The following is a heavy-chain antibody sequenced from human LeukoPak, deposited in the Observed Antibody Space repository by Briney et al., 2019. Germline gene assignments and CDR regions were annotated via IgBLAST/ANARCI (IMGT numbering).Heavy chain of an antibody. CDR2: FSGSGGST. CDR3: ARSGLSRFGF. V-gene: IGHV3-23*01. CDR1: GFIFSNYA. D-gene: IGHD2/OR15-2a*01. J-gene: IGHJ4*02. Sequence: GGSLRLSCAASGFIFSNYAMSWVRQAPGKGLQWVSAFSGSGGSTYYADSVKGRFTISRDNSRNTLYLQMNSLRAEDTAVYYCARSGLSRFGFWGQGTLATVSS.